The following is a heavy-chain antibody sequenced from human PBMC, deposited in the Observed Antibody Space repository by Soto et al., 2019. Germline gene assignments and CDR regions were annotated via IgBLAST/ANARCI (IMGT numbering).Heavy chain of an antibody. D-gene: IGHD1-1*01. CDR3: SGGGPRGVHNWAYP. Sequence: GESLKISCKGSGYTFTSYWINWVRQMPGKGLEWMGRIDPTDSYTNYNPSFQGHVTISADKSLSTAYLQWDSLRASDTATYYCSGGGPRGVHNWAYPWGRGPFVSVYS. CDR2: IDPTDSYT. J-gene: IGHJ5*02. CDR1: GYTFTSYW. V-gene: IGHV5-10-1*01.